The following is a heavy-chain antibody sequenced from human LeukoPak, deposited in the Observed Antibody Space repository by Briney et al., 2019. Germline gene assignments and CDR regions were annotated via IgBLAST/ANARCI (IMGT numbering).Heavy chain of an antibody. CDR1: GIIFSSSG. CDR2: IWSDGSNE. V-gene: IGHV3-33*01. Sequence: PGGSLRLSCAASGIIFSSSGMHWVRQAPGKGREWVAMIWSDGSNEYYADSVKGRFTISRDNSKNTLYLQMNSLRAEDTAVYYCARDKGLRSLDSWGQGTLVTVSS. J-gene: IGHJ4*02. CDR3: ARDKGLRSLDS. D-gene: IGHD4-17*01.